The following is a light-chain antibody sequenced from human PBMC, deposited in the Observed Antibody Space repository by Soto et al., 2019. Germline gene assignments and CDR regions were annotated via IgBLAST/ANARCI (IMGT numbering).Light chain of an antibody. CDR1: QSVLYSSNNKNY. CDR2: LAS. CDR3: QQYESTPPT. J-gene: IGKJ2*01. Sequence: DIVMTQSPDSLAVSLGERATINCKSSQSVLYSSNNKNYLAWYQQRPVQPPKLLNYLASTRESGVPYRFSGSGSGTDFTLTITSLQAEDVAVYDCQQYESTPPTFGQGTKLEIK. V-gene: IGKV4-1*01.